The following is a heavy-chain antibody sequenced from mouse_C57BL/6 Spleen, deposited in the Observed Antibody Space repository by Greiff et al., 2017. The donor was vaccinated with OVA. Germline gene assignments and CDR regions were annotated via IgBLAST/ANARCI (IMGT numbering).Heavy chain of an antibody. CDR1: GFTFSSYA. V-gene: IGHV5-4*01. J-gene: IGHJ4*01. Sequence: EVMLVESGGGLVKPGGSLKLSCAASGFTFSSYAMSWVRQTPEKRLEWVATISDGGSYTYYPDNVKGRFTISRDNAKNNLYLQMSHLKSEDTAMYYCARDFYYDYDGAMDYWGQGTSVTVSS. CDR2: ISDGGSYT. CDR3: ARDFYYDYDGAMDY. D-gene: IGHD2-4*01.